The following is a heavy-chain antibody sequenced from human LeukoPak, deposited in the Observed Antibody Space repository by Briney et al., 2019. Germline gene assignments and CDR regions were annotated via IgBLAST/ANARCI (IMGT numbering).Heavy chain of an antibody. CDR3: ARDGTTNRYNWFDS. Sequence: GGSLRLSCAASGFSLSSFQMNWVRQAPGKGLEWISYISDSGTTEYYADSVKGRFTVSRDNAKNSLYLQMNSLTGEDTALYYCARDGTTNRYNWFDSWGQGTLVTVSS. V-gene: IGHV3-48*03. J-gene: IGHJ5*01. CDR1: GFSLSSFQ. CDR2: ISDSGTTE. D-gene: IGHD2-8*01.